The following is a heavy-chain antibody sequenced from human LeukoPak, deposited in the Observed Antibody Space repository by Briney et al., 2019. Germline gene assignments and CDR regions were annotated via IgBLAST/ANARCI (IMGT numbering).Heavy chain of an antibody. CDR2: ITSSSIHI. D-gene: IGHD1-7*01. J-gene: IGHJ4*02. Sequence: GGSLRLSCSASGFTFTTYAMNWVRRAPGKGLEWVSSITSSSIHIYYADSVKGRFTISRDNAKNSLFLQMNSLRAEDTAVYYCARAPNWDYYYFDYWGQGTLVTVSS. V-gene: IGHV3-21*01. CDR1: GFTFTTYA. CDR3: ARAPNWDYYYFDY.